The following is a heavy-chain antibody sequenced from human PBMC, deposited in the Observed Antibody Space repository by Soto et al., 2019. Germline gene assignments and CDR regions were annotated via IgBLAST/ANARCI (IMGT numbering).Heavy chain of an antibody. CDR2: IIPIFGTA. CDR3: ALGVVPAATYYYYGMDV. Sequence: SVKVSFKASGGTFSSYAISWLRQAPGQGLEWMGGIIPIFGTANYAQKFQGRVTITADESTSTAYMELSSLRSEDTAVYYCALGVVPAATYYYYGMDVWGQGTTVTVSS. V-gene: IGHV1-69*13. D-gene: IGHD2-2*01. CDR1: GGTFSSYA. J-gene: IGHJ6*02.